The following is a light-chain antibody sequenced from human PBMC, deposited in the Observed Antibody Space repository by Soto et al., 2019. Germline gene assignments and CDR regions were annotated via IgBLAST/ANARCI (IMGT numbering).Light chain of an antibody. Sequence: DIDITLSTNSLSSYLLDRVTITCQASQNINNYLNWYQQKPGRAPKLLIYDAPNLEAGVPSRFRGSGSGTHFTFTISSLQTEDIGTYYCPQYDFLPITFGRGTRLEIK. V-gene: IGKV1-33*01. CDR3: PQYDFLPIT. CDR1: QNINNY. CDR2: DAP. J-gene: IGKJ5*01.